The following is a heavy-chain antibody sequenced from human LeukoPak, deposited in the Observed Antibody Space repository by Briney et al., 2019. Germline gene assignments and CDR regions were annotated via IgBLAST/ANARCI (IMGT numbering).Heavy chain of an antibody. D-gene: IGHD3-22*01. CDR2: INPSGGST. CDR3: ARVIISSGPHKAYDAFDI. V-gene: IGHV1-46*01. Sequence: ASVKVSCKASGYTFTSYYMHWVRQAPGQGLEWMGIINPSGGSTSYAQKFQGRVTMTRDMSTSTVYMELSSLRSEDTAVYYCARVIISSGPHKAYDAFDIWGQGTMVTVSS. J-gene: IGHJ3*02. CDR1: GYTFTSYY.